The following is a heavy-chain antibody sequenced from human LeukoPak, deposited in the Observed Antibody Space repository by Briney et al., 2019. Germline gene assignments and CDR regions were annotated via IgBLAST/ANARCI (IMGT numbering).Heavy chain of an antibody. CDR3: AKDRDRTAMPQDFDY. D-gene: IGHD5-18*01. J-gene: IGHJ4*02. V-gene: IGHV3-53*01. CDR1: GFTVRSNY. Sequence: GGSLRLSCAASGFTVRSNYMSWVRQAPGKGLEWVSVIYGDGDTIYADAVKGRFTISRDNSKNTLYLQMNSLRAEDTAVYYCAKDRDRTAMPQDFDYWGQGTLVTVSS. CDR2: IYGDGDT.